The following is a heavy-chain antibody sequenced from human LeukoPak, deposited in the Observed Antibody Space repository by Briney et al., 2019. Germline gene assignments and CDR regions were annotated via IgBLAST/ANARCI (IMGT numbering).Heavy chain of an antibody. CDR1: GYTFTGHY. CDR3: ASRPQYCRGGACYD. CDR2: INPNSGGT. V-gene: IGHV1-2*02. J-gene: IGHJ4*02. D-gene: IGHD2-15*01. Sequence: GASVKVSCKASGYTFTGHYMHWVRQAPGQGLEWMGWINPNSGGTNYAQNFQGRVTMTRDTSISTAYMELSRLRSDDTAVYYCASRPQYCRGGACYDWAQGTLVTVSS.